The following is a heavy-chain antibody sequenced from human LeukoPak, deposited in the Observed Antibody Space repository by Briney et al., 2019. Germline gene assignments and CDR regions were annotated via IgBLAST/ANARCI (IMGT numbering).Heavy chain of an antibody. CDR1: GFTVSSNY. CDR2: IYSGGST. Sequence: PGGTLRLSCAASGFTVSSNYMSWVRQAPGKGPEWVSVIYSGGSTYYADSVKGRFTISRDNSRNTLYLQMNSLRAEDTAVYYCARDVGSSSSDWDYYYMDVWGKGTTVTVSS. CDR3: ARDVGSSSSDWDYYYMDV. V-gene: IGHV3-53*01. J-gene: IGHJ6*03. D-gene: IGHD6-6*01.